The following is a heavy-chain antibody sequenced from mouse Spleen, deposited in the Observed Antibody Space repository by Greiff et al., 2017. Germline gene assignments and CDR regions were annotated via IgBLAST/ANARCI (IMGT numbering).Heavy chain of an antibody. J-gene: IGHJ2*01. D-gene: IGHD1-1*01. V-gene: IGHV14-4*01. Sequence: EVQLQQSGAELVRPGASVKLSCTASGFNIKDDYMHWVKQRPEQGLEWIGWIDPENGDTEYASKFQGKATITADTSSNTAYLQLSSLTSEDTAVHYCTTEDYGSLFDYWGQGTTLTVSS. CDR1: GFNIKDDY. CDR3: TTEDYGSLFDY. CDR2: IDPENGDT.